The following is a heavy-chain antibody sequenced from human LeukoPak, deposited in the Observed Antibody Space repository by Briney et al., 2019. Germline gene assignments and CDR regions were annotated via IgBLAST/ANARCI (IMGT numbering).Heavy chain of an antibody. CDR3: ARFYGDYAFDY. J-gene: IGHJ4*02. D-gene: IGHD4-17*01. CDR2: IYYSGST. Sequence: PSETLSLTCTVSGGSISSSSYYWGWIRQPPGKGLEWIGSIYYSGSTYYNPSLKSRVTISVDTSKNQFSLKLSSVTAADTAVYYCARFYGDYAFDYWGQGTLVTVS. V-gene: IGHV4-39*07. CDR1: GGSISSSSYY.